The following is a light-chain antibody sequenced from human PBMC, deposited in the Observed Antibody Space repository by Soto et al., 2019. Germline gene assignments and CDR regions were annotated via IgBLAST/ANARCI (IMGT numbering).Light chain of an antibody. V-gene: IGKV1-16*02. CDR2: AAS. CDR1: QDISNY. CDR3: QQYDTYPFT. Sequence: DIQMTQSPSSLSASVGDRVTITCRASQDISNYLAWFQKKPGKAPQPLIYAASSLQTGVPSKFSVSGSGTDFTLTISSLQPEDFATYYCQQYDTYPFTFGPGTKVDIK. J-gene: IGKJ3*01.